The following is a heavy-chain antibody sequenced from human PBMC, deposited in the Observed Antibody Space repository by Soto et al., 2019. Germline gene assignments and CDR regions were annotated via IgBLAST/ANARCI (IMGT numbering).Heavy chain of an antibody. CDR2: IERDDDDK. J-gene: IGHJ6*02. D-gene: IGHD1-20*01. Sequence: SGPTLVNPTETLTLTCTFSGFSLTSPGMCVSWIRQSPGKALEWLALIERDDDDKYYSTSLKTRLTISKDTRKDQVVLTMANMEPADTATYYCARSIRGPRRFNGMDVWGQGTTVTVSS. CDR3: ARSIRGPRRFNGMDV. V-gene: IGHV2-70*13. CDR1: GFSLTSPGMC.